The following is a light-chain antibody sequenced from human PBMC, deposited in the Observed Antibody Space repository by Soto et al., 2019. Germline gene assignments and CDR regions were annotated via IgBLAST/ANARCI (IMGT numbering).Light chain of an antibody. J-gene: IGKJ5*01. CDR1: QSISSS. CDR2: GAS. V-gene: IGKV3-15*01. Sequence: EIVLTHSPGTLSLSPCERATLSFRASQSISSSLAWYQQKPGQAPRLLMYGASTRATGIPPRFSGSGFGTDFTLTISSLQSEDFAVYYCQHYNNWPITFGQGTRLEIK. CDR3: QHYNNWPIT.